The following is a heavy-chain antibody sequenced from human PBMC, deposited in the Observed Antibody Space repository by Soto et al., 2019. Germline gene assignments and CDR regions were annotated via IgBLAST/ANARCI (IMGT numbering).Heavy chain of an antibody. J-gene: IGHJ5*02. Sequence: QMQLVQSGAAVRKPGASVKVSCRASAYTFTNHYIHWVRQAPGQGLEWMGCLNPSSADTTFAQNFHGRVSMTRDTSTNTASLALNRLTSDDPAGYFCARERMTGYNWFDLWGQGTPVTVSS. CDR2: LNPSSADT. CDR3: ARERMTGYNWFDL. V-gene: IGHV1-2*02. D-gene: IGHD2-15*01. CDR1: AYTFTNHY.